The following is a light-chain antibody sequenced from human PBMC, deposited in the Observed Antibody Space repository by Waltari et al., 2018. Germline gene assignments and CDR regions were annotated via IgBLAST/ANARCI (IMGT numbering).Light chain of an antibody. J-gene: IGKJ4*01. Sequence: EIVLTQSPGTLSLSPGERATLTCRASQTVRTTDLAWSQQKPGQAPTLLIYGASSRATCIPDRFSGSGSGTDFSLTISSLEPEDFAVYYCQQYDISPLTFGGGTKVEIK. CDR1: QTVRTTD. V-gene: IGKV3-20*01. CDR3: QQYDISPLT. CDR2: GAS.